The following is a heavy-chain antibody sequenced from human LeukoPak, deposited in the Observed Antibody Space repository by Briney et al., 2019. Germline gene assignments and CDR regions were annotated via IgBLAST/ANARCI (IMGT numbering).Heavy chain of an antibody. CDR3: ARDAGGIAVD. D-gene: IGHD6-19*01. CDR2: ISYDGSNK. CDR1: GFTFSSYA. J-gene: IGHJ4*02. V-gene: IGHV3-30-3*01. Sequence: GGSLRLSCAASGFTFSSYAMHWVRQAPGKGLEWVAVISYDGSNKYYADSVKGRFTISRDNSKNTLYLQMNSLRAEDTAVYYCARDAGGIAVDWGQGTLVTVSS.